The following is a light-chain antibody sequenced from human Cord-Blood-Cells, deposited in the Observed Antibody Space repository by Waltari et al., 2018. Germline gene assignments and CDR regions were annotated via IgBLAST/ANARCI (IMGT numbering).Light chain of an antibody. V-gene: IGKV1-39*01. CDR2: AAS. CDR1: QSISSY. Sequence: DIQMTHSPSSLSASVGDRVTITCRASQSISSYLTWYQQKPGKAPKLLVYAASSLQSGVPSRFSGSGSGTDFTLTISSLQPEDFATYYCQQSYSTPPFTFGPGTKVDIK. J-gene: IGKJ3*01. CDR3: QQSYSTPPFT.